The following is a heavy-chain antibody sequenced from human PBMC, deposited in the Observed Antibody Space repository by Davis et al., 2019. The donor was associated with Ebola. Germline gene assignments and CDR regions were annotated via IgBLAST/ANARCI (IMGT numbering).Heavy chain of an antibody. J-gene: IGHJ4*02. CDR1: GGSISSGSYY. Sequence: PSETLSLTCTVSGGSISSGSYYWSWIRQPAGKGLEWIGHIYTSGSTNYNPSLKSRVTISIDTSENHFSLNLRSVTAADTAVYYCVRNSSSTHFDSWGQGTLVIVSS. CDR3: VRNSSSTHFDS. V-gene: IGHV4-61*09. D-gene: IGHD6-6*01. CDR2: IYTSGST.